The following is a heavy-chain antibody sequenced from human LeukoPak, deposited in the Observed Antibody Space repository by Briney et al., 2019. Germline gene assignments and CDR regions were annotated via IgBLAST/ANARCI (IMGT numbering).Heavy chain of an antibody. D-gene: IGHD2-2*01. J-gene: IGHJ4*02. V-gene: IGHV4-4*07. CDR3: ACGTSYWFDY. Sequence: KPSETLSLTCTVSGGSISSHSWSWVRQPAGKGLEWIGRITTSGSTNYSPSLKSRVTISVDTSKNQFSLKLSSVTAADTAVYYCACGTSYWFDYWGQGTLVTVSS. CDR2: ITTSGST. CDR1: GGSISSHS.